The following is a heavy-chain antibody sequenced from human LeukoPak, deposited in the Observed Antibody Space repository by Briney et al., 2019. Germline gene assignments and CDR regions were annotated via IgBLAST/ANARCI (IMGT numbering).Heavy chain of an antibody. CDR1: GYTFTGYY. V-gene: IGHV1-2*02. D-gene: IGHD3-22*01. CDR3: ARDSYYDSSGYYFSEYFQH. Sequence: ASVKVSCKASGYTFTGYYMHWVRQAPGQGLEWMGWINPNSGGTNYAQKFQGRVTMTRDTSISTAYMELSRLRSDDTAVYYCARDSYYDSSGYYFSEYFQHWGQRTLVAVSS. J-gene: IGHJ1*01. CDR2: INPNSGGT.